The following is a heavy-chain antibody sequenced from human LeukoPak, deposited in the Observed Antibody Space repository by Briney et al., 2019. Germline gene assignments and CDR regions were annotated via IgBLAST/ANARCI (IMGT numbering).Heavy chain of an antibody. CDR1: GFNFNFYT. CDR2: ISSTGKTS. Sequence: PGGSLRLSCAASGFNFNFYTFNWVRQAPGKGLEWLSYISSTGKTSYYADSAKGRFTISRDNSKNTLYLQMNSLRVADTAVYYCASRTVGDYPYFDHWGQGTLVIVSS. D-gene: IGHD4-17*01. CDR3: ASRTVGDYPYFDH. J-gene: IGHJ4*02. V-gene: IGHV3-48*01.